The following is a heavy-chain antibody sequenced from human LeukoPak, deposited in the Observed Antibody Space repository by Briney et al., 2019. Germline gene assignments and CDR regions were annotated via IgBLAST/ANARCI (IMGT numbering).Heavy chain of an antibody. D-gene: IGHD6-13*01. V-gene: IGHV4-4*07. Sequence: SETLSLTCTVSGGSISSYYWSWIRQPAGKGLEWIGRIYTSGSTNYNPSLKSRVTMSVDTSKNQFSLKLSSVTAADTAVYYCARAEQQLVLGWFDPWGQGTLVTVSS. J-gene: IGHJ5*02. CDR1: GGSISSYY. CDR2: IYTSGST. CDR3: ARAEQQLVLGWFDP.